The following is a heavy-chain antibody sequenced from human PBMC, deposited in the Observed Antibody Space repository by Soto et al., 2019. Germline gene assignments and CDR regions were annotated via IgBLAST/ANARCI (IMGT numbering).Heavy chain of an antibody. Sequence: QVQLVQSGAEVKRPGASVKVSCKASGYTCTNYGIIWVRQAPGQGLEWMGWISGYNANTKYAEKLQGRVTMSTDTATITVYMEVRGLTSDDTAVYYCARHPRYGGDWGQGTLVTVSS. D-gene: IGHD1-1*01. V-gene: IGHV1-18*01. CDR3: ARHPRYGGD. CDR1: GYTCTNYG. J-gene: IGHJ4*02. CDR2: ISGYNANT.